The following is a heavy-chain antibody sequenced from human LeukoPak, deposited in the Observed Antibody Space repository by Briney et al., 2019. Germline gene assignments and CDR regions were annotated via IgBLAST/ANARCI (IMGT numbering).Heavy chain of an antibody. CDR1: GGTFSSYA. V-gene: IGHV1-69*13. Sequence: SVTVSCKASGGTFSSYAISWVRRAPGHGLEWMGGIIPIFGTANYAQKFQGRVTITADESTSTAYMELSSLRSEDTAVYYCAREPWLLSYFDYWGGGTLVTVSS. CDR3: AREPWLLSYFDY. J-gene: IGHJ4*02. D-gene: IGHD5-24*01. CDR2: IIPIFGTA.